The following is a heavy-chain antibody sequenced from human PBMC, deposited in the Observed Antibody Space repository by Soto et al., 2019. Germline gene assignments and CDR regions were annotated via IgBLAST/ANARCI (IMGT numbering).Heavy chain of an antibody. J-gene: IGHJ4*02. CDR3: ARDNDVWTVYFFDK. V-gene: IGHV1-18*01. CDR1: GYIFTNYA. Sequence: QVQLVQSAAEVRKPGASVKVSCKASGYIFTNYAISWVRQAPGQGPEWMGWISGYNGDTNTHYSQKFQGRVTMTTHMWSITDYMELRIVRSDDTAFYYCARDNDVWTVYFFDKWGQRTLVNVSS. CDR2: ISGYNGDTNT. D-gene: IGHD3-9*01.